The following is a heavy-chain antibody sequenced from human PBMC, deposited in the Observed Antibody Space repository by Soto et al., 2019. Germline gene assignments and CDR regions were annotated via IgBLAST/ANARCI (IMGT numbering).Heavy chain of an antibody. J-gene: IGHJ6*02. V-gene: IGHV1-69*06. CDR3: AKPLESDYYYCMDV. Sequence: LVKVSFKAIGGTFSSYAINWVRQAPGQGLEWMGGIIPIFGTANYAQKFQGRVTITADKSTSTAYMELSSLRSEDTAVYYCAKPLESDYYYCMDVWGQGTTVTVSS. CDR2: IIPIFGTA. CDR1: GGTFSSYA.